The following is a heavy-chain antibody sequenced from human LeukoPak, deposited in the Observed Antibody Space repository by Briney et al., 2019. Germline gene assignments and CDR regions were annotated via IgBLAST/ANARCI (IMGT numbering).Heavy chain of an antibody. CDR1: GFTFSSYS. Sequence: GGSLRLSCAASGFTFSSYSMNWVRQAPGKGLEWVSSISSSSSYIYYADSVKGRFTISRDNAKNSLYLQMNSLRAEDTAVYYCARDRGDYGSGSYYYFDYWGQGTLVIVSS. CDR3: ARDRGDYGSGSYYYFDY. D-gene: IGHD3-10*01. CDR2: ISSSSSYI. J-gene: IGHJ4*02. V-gene: IGHV3-21*01.